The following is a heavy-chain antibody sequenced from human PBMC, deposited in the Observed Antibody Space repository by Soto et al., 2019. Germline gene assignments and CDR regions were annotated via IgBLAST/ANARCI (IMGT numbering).Heavy chain of an antibody. V-gene: IGHV3-11*01. D-gene: IGHD6-6*01. CDR2: ISHRSLTI. J-gene: IGHJ4*02. CDR3: ARGGGSSPCDY. CDR1: GFTFSDHY. Sequence: GGSLRLSCAASGFTFSDHYMAWFRQTPERGLEWLAYISHRSLTIYHARSVKDRFTISRDDATDSIYLQMNNLRVEDTAVYFCARGGGSSPCDYWRRRTVVTVSS.